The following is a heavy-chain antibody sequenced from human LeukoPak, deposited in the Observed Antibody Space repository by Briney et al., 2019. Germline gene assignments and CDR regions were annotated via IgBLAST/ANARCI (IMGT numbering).Heavy chain of an antibody. CDR3: ARVYGGYYDSSGYWYYFDY. CDR2: IYSGGST. D-gene: IGHD3-22*01. CDR1: GFTVSINY. J-gene: IGHJ4*02. V-gene: IGHV3-53*01. Sequence: PGGSLRLSCAASGFTVSINYMSWVRQAPGKGLEWVSVIYSGGSTYYADSVKGRFTISRDNSKNTLYLQMNSLRAEDTAVYYCARVYGGYYDSSGYWYYFDYWGQGTLVTVSS.